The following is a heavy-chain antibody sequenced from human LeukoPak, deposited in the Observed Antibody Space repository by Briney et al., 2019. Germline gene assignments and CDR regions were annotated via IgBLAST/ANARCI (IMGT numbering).Heavy chain of an antibody. V-gene: IGHV3-23*01. J-gene: IGHJ6*04. Sequence: GGSLRLSCAASGFTFSSYAMSWVRQAPGKGLEWVSAMSGSGGSTYYEDSVKGRFTISRDNSKNTLYLQMNSLRAEDTAVYYCAKDGDPIVVVPAAIVDVWGKGTTVTDSS. D-gene: IGHD2-2*02. CDR2: MSGSGGST. CDR3: AKDGDPIVVVPAAIVDV. CDR1: GFTFSSYA.